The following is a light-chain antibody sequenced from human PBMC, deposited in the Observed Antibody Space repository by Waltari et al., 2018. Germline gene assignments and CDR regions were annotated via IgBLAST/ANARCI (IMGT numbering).Light chain of an antibody. Sequence: EIVLTQSPATLTLSPGDTATLSCRASQTVRTFLAWYQQKPGQAPRLLIFDASSRATGIPPKFRGSGSGTDFTLTVNNLEPEDFAVYYCQQRSSWPYTFGQGTRVDFK. CDR2: DAS. J-gene: IGKJ2*01. CDR3: QQRSSWPYT. CDR1: QTVRTF. V-gene: IGKV3-11*01.